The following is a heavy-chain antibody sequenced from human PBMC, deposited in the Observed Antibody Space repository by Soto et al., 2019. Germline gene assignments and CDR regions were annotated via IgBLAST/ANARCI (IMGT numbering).Heavy chain of an antibody. Sequence: QVQLVESGGGVVQPGRSLRLSCAASGFTFSSYAMHWVRQAPGKGLEWVAVISYDGSNKYYADSVKGRFTISRDNSKNTLYLQMNRLRAEDTAVYYCARDGVSRITMVRGVINYWGQGTLVTVSS. J-gene: IGHJ4*02. V-gene: IGHV3-30-3*01. CDR1: GFTFSSYA. CDR2: ISYDGSNK. D-gene: IGHD3-10*01. CDR3: ARDGVSRITMVRGVINY.